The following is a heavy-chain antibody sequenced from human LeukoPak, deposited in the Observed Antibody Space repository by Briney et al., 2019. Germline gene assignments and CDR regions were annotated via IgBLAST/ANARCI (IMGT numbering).Heavy chain of an antibody. CDR2: ISAYNGNT. D-gene: IGHD6-19*01. CDR3: ARDPGSGGWYTQVKQNFDS. Sequence: ASVKVSCKASGYTFTSYGISWVRQAPGQGLEWMGWISAYNGNTNYAQKLQGRVTMTTDTSTSTAYMELRSLRSDDTAVYYCARDPGSGGWYTQVKQNFDSWGQGTLVTVSS. V-gene: IGHV1-18*01. CDR1: GYTFTSYG. J-gene: IGHJ4*02.